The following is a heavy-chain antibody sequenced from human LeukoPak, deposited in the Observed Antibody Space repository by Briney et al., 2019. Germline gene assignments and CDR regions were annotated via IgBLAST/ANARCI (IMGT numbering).Heavy chain of an antibody. J-gene: IGHJ6*02. Sequence: PGRSLRLSCAASGFTFSSYGMHWVRQAPGKGLEWVAVISYDGSNKYYVDSVKGRFTISSDNSKNTLYLQMNSLRAEDTAVYYCAKGYYGMDVWGQGTTVTVSS. CDR2: ISYDGSNK. V-gene: IGHV3-30*18. CDR1: GFTFSSYG. CDR3: AKGYYGMDV.